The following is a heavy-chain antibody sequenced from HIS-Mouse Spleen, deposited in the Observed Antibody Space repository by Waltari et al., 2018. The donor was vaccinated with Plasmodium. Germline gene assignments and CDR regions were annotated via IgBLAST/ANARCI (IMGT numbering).Heavy chain of an antibody. Sequence: QVQLVQSGAEVKKPGDSVKVSCKASGSTFTGYYMHRLRQAPGQGLEWMGWINPNSGGTNYAQKFQGRVTMTRDTSISTAYMELSRLRSDDTAVYYCARVLGYKAAAGTFVEYFQHWGQGTLVTVSS. CDR1: GSTFTGYY. CDR3: ARVLGYKAAAGTFVEYFQH. J-gene: IGHJ1*01. D-gene: IGHD6-13*01. CDR2: INPNSGGT. V-gene: IGHV1-2*02.